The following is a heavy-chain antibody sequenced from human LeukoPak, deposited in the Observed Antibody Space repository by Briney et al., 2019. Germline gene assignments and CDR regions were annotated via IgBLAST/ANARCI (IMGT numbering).Heavy chain of an antibody. CDR2: ISGGGGST. V-gene: IGHV3-23*01. D-gene: IGHD3-16*02. CDR3: AKDLRGLSTLYYYYMDV. CDR1: GFTFSSYA. Sequence: AGGSLRLSCAASGFTFSSYAMSWVRQAPGKGREWVSAISGGGGSTYYADSVKGRFTISRDDSKNMLYLQMNSLRAEDTAVYYCAKDLRGLSTLYYYYMDVWGKGTTVTVSS. J-gene: IGHJ6*03.